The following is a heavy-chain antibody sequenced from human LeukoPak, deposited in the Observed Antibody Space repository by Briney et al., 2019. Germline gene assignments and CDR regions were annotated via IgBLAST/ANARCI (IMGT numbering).Heavy chain of an antibody. CDR1: GFTFSNAW. V-gene: IGHV3-15*01. J-gene: IGHJ4*02. D-gene: IGHD3-10*01. CDR3: TTDEITMVRGVIKRGGY. Sequence: GGSLRLSCAASGFTFSNAWMSWVRQAPGKGLEWVGRIKSKTDGGTTDYAAPVKGRFTISRDDSKNTLYLQMNSLKTEDTAVYYCTTDEITMVRGVIKRGGYWGQGTLVTVSS. CDR2: IKSKTDGGTT.